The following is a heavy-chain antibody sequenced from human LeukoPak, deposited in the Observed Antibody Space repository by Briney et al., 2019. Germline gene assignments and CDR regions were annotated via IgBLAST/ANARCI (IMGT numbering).Heavy chain of an antibody. D-gene: IGHD4-17*01. Sequence: SETLSLTCAVSDASFTDSNWWTWVRQPPGRGLEWIGEIYHSGNTNYNPSLKSRVTISGDKSKNQFSLNLTSVTAADTALYYCARATTVTTGGGAFDIWGQGTMVTVSS. CDR2: IYHSGNT. J-gene: IGHJ3*02. CDR1: DASFTDSNW. CDR3: ARATTVTTGGGAFDI. V-gene: IGHV4-4*02.